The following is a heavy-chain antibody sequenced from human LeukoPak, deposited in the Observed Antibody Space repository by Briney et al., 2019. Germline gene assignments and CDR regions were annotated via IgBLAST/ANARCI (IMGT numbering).Heavy chain of an antibody. Sequence: VAFISYDGNITYYGHSVKGRFTISRDNSKNTLFLQMNSLRSEDTAMYYCARNSEREYWFDPWGQGTLVTVSS. J-gene: IGHJ5*02. V-gene: IGHV3-30-3*01. CDR3: ARNSEREYWFDP. CDR2: ISYDGNIT. D-gene: IGHD2/OR15-2a*01.